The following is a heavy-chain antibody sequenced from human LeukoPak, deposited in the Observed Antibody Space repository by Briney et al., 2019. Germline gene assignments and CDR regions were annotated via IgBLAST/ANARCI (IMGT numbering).Heavy chain of an antibody. CDR2: ISSSSSYI. V-gene: IGHV3-21*01. CDR3: AKGTVAGRQRAPPKEWFDP. D-gene: IGHD6-6*01. Sequence: GGSLRLSCAASGLTFSNYRMNGVRQAPGKGLEWVSSISSSSSYIYYADSVKGRFTISRDNAKNSLSLQMNSLRAEDSAVYYCAKGTVAGRQRAPPKEWFDPWGQGTLVTVSS. CDR1: GLTFSNYR. J-gene: IGHJ5*02.